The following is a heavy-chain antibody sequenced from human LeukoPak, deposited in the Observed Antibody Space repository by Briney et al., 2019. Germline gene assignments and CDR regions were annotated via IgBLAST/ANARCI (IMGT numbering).Heavy chain of an antibody. Sequence: ASVKVSCKASGYTFTGYYMHWVRQAPGQRLEWMGWINPNSGGTNYAQKFQGRVTMTRDTSISTAYMELSRLRSDDTAVYYCARIWFGELLNYFDYWGQGTLVTVSS. CDR3: ARIWFGELLNYFDY. CDR1: GYTFTGYY. V-gene: IGHV1-2*02. J-gene: IGHJ4*02. D-gene: IGHD3-10*01. CDR2: INPNSGGT.